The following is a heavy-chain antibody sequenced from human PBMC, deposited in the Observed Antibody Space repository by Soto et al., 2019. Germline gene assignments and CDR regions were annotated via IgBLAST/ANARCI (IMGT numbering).Heavy chain of an antibody. CDR2: IYASGNT. Sequence: SETLSLTCTASGGSMSSYYWNWIRQPPGKGLESIGYIYASGNTNYNPSFKSRVTISVDTSRNQFSLKLNSVTAADTAVYFCARATYYSDTGGSPPLDYWGQGTLVTVSS. D-gene: IGHD3-22*01. J-gene: IGHJ4*02. CDR3: ARATYYSDTGGSPPLDY. CDR1: GGSMSSYY. V-gene: IGHV4-4*08.